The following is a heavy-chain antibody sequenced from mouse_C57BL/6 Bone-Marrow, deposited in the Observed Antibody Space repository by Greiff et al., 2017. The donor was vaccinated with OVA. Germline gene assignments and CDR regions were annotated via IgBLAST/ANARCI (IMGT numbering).Heavy chain of an antibody. CDR3: ARGRGLLRSLYDMDY. CDR1: GYTFTSYW. CDR2: IHPNSGST. V-gene: IGHV1-64*01. J-gene: IGHJ4*01. D-gene: IGHD1-1*01. Sequence: VQLQQSGAELVKPGASVKLSCKASGYTFTSYWMHWVKQRPGQGLEWIGMIHPNSGSTNYNEKFKSKATLTVDTSSSTAYMQLSSLTSEDSAVYYCARGRGLLRSLYDMDYWGQGTSVTVSA.